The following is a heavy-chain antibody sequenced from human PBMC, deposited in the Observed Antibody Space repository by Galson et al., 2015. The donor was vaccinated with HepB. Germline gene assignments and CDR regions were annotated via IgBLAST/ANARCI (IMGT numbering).Heavy chain of an antibody. J-gene: IGHJ4*02. CDR1: GYTFTSYG. CDR2: ISAYNGNT. Sequence: SVKVSCKASGYTFTSYGISWVRQAPGQGLEWMGWISAYNGNTNYAQKLQGRVTMTTDTSTSTAYMELRSLRSDDTAVYYCARDESLGAPWIQLWGAPKNFDYWGQGTLVTVSS. D-gene: IGHD5-18*01. V-gene: IGHV1-18*04. CDR3: ARDESLGAPWIQLWGAPKNFDY.